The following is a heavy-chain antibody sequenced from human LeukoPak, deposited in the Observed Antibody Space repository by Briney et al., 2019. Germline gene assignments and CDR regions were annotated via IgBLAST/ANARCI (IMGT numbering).Heavy chain of an antibody. Sequence: PGGSLRLSCAASGFTFSSYAMHWVRQAPGKGLEWVAVISYDGSNKYYADSVKGRFTISRDNSKNTLYPQMNSLRAEDTAVYYCARAESGYCSSTSCYVGGGDYWGQGTLVTVSS. J-gene: IGHJ4*02. CDR1: GFTFSSYA. CDR3: ARAESGYCSSTSCYVGGGDY. V-gene: IGHV3-30*04. D-gene: IGHD2-2*01. CDR2: ISYDGSNK.